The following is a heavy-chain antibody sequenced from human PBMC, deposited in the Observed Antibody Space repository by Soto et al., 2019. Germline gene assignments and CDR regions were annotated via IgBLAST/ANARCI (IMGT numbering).Heavy chain of an antibody. CDR2: INYSGTT. CDR3: ARLTRRMATMDY. Sequence: SETLSLTCTVSGGSISSSTYYWGWIRQPPGKGLEWIGSINYSGTTYYNASLKSRVTISIDTSKNQFSLKLSSVTAADTAVYYCARLTRRMATMDYWGQGTLVTVSS. J-gene: IGHJ4*02. D-gene: IGHD5-12*01. V-gene: IGHV4-39*07. CDR1: GGSISSSTYY.